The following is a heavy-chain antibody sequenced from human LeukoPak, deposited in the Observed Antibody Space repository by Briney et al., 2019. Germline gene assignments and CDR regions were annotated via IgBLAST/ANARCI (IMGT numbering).Heavy chain of an antibody. J-gene: IGHJ4*02. CDR1: GFTFSSYW. V-gene: IGHV3-7*04. CDR2: IKQDGSEK. D-gene: IGHD6-19*01. Sequence: GGSLRLSCAASGFTFSSYWMSLVRQAPGKGLEWVANIKQDGSEKQYVDSVKGRFAISRDNAENSLYLQMNSLKAEDTAVYYCARGPSSGWYFYYFDYWGQGTLVTVSS. CDR3: ARGPSSGWYFYYFDY.